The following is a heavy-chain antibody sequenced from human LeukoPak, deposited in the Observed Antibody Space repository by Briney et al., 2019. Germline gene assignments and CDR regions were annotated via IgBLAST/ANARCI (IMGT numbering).Heavy chain of an antibody. V-gene: IGHV1-18*01. Sequence: GASVKVSCKASGYTFTTYNINWVRLAPGQGLEWMGWISGYNGNTNYAQKLQGRVTMTTDTSTSTAYMELRSLKSDDTAVYYCASLKNYYDSSGYLVTDAFDIWGQGTMVTVSS. CDR2: ISGYNGNT. D-gene: IGHD3-22*01. CDR1: GYTFTTYN. CDR3: ASLKNYYDSSGYLVTDAFDI. J-gene: IGHJ3*02.